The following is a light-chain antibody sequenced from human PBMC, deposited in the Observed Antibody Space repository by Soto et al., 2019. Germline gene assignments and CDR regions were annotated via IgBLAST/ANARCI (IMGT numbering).Light chain of an antibody. V-gene: IGKV1-5*03. CDR2: KAS. J-gene: IGKJ1*01. CDR3: QQYNIYWT. Sequence: DIQMTQSPSTLSASVGDRVTITCRASQSFSSWLAWYQQKPGKAPKLLIYKASSLESGVPSRFSGSGSGTEFTLTISSLQPDDFATYYCQQYNIYWTFGLGTKVEIK. CDR1: QSFSSW.